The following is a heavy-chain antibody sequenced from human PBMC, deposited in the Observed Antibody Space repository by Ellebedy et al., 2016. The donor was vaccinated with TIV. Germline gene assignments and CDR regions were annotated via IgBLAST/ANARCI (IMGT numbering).Heavy chain of an antibody. CDR3: ARSAYQTYDAFDI. V-gene: IGHV1-69*08. CDR1: GGTFSSYT. D-gene: IGHD3-22*01. Sequence: AASVKVSCKASGGTFSSYTITWVRQAPGQGLEWMGGIIPFLGTANYAHKFQDRVTITADKSTTTAYMELSSLRSEDTAMYYCARSAYQTYDAFDIWGQGTMVTVSS. J-gene: IGHJ3*02. CDR2: IIPFLGTA.